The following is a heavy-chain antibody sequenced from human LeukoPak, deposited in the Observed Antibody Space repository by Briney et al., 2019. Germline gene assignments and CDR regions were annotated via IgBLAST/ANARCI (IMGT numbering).Heavy chain of an antibody. D-gene: IGHD3-22*01. CDR1: GGSISSYY. CDR3: ARAAGVDYDSSGYHDY. CDR2: IYYSGST. Sequence: SETLSLTCTVSGGSISSYYWSWIRQPPGKGLEWIGYIYYSGSTNYNPSLKGRVTISVDTSKNQFSLKLSSVTAADTAVYYCARAAGVDYDSSGYHDYWGQGTLVTVSS. J-gene: IGHJ4*02. V-gene: IGHV4-59*01.